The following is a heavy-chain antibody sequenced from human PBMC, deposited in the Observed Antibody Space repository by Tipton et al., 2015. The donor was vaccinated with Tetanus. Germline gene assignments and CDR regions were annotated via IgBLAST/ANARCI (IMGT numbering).Heavy chain of an antibody. J-gene: IGHJ4*02. CDR2: IKSKTDGGTT. CDR1: GFTFSNAW. Sequence: SLRLSCAASGFTFSNAWMSWVRQAPGKGLEWVGRIKSKTDGGTTDYAAPVKGRFTISRDDSKNTLYLQMNGLKTEDTAVYYCTTDPNSFYYYDSSGYYSGGYFDYWGQGTLVTVSS. D-gene: IGHD3-22*01. V-gene: IGHV3-15*01. CDR3: TTDPNSFYYYDSSGYYSGGYFDY.